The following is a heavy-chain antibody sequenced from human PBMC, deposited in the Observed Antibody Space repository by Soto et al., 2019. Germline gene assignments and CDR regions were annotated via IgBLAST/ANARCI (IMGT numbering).Heavy chain of an antibody. J-gene: IGHJ4*02. CDR2: IYYSGST. V-gene: IGHV4-30-4*01. Sequence: SETLSLTCTVSGGAISSGDYYWSWIRQPPGKGLEWSGYIYYSGSTYYHPSLKSRVTISVDTSKNQFSLKLSSVTAADTAVYYCARGHEPPYSGLGHYFDYWGQGTLVNVSS. CDR1: GGAISSGDYY. CDR3: ARGHEPPYSGLGHYFDY. D-gene: IGHD2-15*01.